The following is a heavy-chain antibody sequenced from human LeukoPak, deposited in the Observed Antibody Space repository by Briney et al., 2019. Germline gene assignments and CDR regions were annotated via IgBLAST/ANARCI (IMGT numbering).Heavy chain of an antibody. Sequence: PSETLSLTCTVSGGSISSDYWSWIRQPPGKGLEWIGYIYYSGSTNYNPSLKSRVTISVDTSKNQFSLKLSSVTAADTAVYYCARVQYYYDSSGYYYVPGWFDPWGQGTLVTVSS. V-gene: IGHV4-59*01. CDR2: IYYSGST. D-gene: IGHD3-22*01. J-gene: IGHJ5*02. CDR1: GGSISSDY. CDR3: ARVQYYYDSSGYYYVPGWFDP.